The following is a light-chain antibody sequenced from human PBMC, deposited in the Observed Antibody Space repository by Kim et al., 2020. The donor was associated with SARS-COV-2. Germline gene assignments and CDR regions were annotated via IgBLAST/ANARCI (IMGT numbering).Light chain of an antibody. CDR1: SSDVGGYNY. V-gene: IGLV2-11*01. Sequence: GQSVTNSCTGTSSDVGGYNYVSRYQQHPGKAPKLMIYDVSKRPSGVPDRFSGSKSGNTASLTISGLQAEDEADYYCCSYAGSYTWVFGGGTKLTVL. CDR3: CSYAGSYTWV. J-gene: IGLJ3*02. CDR2: DVS.